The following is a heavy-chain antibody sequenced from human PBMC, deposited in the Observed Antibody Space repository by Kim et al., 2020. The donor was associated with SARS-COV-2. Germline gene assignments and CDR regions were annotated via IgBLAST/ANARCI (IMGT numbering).Heavy chain of an antibody. CDR3: ARADTVVNEGDYFDY. CDR1: GGTFSSYA. V-gene: IGHV1-69*13. Sequence: SVKVSCKASGGTFSSYAISWVRQAPGQGLEWMGGIIPIFGTANYAQKFQGRVTITADESTSTAYMELSSLRSEDTAVYYCARADTVVNEGDYFDYWGQGTLVTVSS. CDR2: IIPIFGTA. J-gene: IGHJ4*02. D-gene: IGHD2-15*01.